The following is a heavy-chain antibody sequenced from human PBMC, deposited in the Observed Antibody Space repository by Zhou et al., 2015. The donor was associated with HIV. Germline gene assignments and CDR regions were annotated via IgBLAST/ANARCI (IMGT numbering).Heavy chain of an antibody. CDR3: VKETLEGNRWGPPRERGNWYFDL. Sequence: QVQLVQSGAEVTKPGASVKVSCKTSGYTFSIYGVHWVRQAPGQRPEWIGWIHTGNGRTKYSQNFQGRVIITRDTSASTAYMDLSSLRSDDTAVYYCVKETLEGNRWGPPRERGNWYFDLWGPGTLVTVSS. V-gene: IGHV1-3*04. CDR1: GYTFSIYG. J-gene: IGHJ2*01. CDR2: IHTGNGRT. D-gene: IGHD3-16*01.